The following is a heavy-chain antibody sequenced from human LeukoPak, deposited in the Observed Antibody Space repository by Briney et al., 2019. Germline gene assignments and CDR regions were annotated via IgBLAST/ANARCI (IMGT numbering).Heavy chain of an antibody. Sequence: SETLSLTCIVSGGSISSYYWSWIRQPPGKGLEWIGYIYYSGSSNYNPSLKSRVTISVDTSKNHFSLRLSSVTAADTAVYYCARETSQKGAHYMDVWGKGTTVTISS. V-gene: IGHV4-59*01. CDR1: GGSISSYY. D-gene: IGHD3-16*01. J-gene: IGHJ6*03. CDR3: ARETSQKGAHYMDV. CDR2: IYYSGSS.